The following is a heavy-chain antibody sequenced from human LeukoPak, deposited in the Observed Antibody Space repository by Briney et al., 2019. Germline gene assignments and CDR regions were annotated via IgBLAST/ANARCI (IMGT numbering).Heavy chain of an antibody. Sequence: PSETLSLTCTVSGGSISSYYWSWIRQPPGKGLEWIGYIYYSGSTNYNPSLKSRVTISVDTSKNQFSLKLSSVTAADTAVYYCARVCSTDSSSCHYFDYWGQGTLVTVSS. CDR1: GGSISSYY. CDR2: IYYSGST. CDR3: ARVCSTDSSSCHYFDY. V-gene: IGHV4-59*01. J-gene: IGHJ4*02. D-gene: IGHD6-13*01.